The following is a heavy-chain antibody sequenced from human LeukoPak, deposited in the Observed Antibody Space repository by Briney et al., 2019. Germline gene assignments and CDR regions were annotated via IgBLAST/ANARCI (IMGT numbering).Heavy chain of an antibody. CDR1: GFTFSDHY. CDR3: ARDLGIVGTTIFDS. J-gene: IGHJ4*02. Sequence: PGGSLRLSCAASGFTFSDHYMDWVRQAPGKGLEWVGRTRNKANSYTTEYAASVKGRFTISRDDSKNSLYLQMNSLKTEDTAVYYCARDLGIVGTTIFDSWGQGTLVTVSS. CDR2: TRNKANSYTT. D-gene: IGHD1-26*01. V-gene: IGHV3-72*01.